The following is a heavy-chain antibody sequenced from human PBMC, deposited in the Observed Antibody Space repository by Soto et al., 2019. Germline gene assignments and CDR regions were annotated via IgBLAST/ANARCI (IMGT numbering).Heavy chain of an antibody. D-gene: IGHD6-13*01. CDR2: VYYSGTT. J-gene: IGHJ6*02. CDR1: GGSISSGTYY. CDR3: ARTESSSWSFCYYGMDV. Sequence: PSETLSLTCTVSGGSISSGTYYWTWIRQHPGKGLEWIGYVYYSGTTHSNPSLRSRATMSMDKSKNQFSLRLRSVTAADTAVYYCARTESSSWSFCYYGMDVWGQGTTVTVSS. V-gene: IGHV4-61*01.